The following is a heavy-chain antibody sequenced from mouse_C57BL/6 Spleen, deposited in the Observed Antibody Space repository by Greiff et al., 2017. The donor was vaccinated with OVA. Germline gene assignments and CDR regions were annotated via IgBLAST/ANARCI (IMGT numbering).Heavy chain of an antibody. J-gene: IGHJ4*01. D-gene: IGHD1-1*01. Sequence: EVQLVESGGGLVKPGGSLKLSCAASGFTFSSYAMSWVRQTPEKRLEWVATISDGGSYTYYPDNVKGRFTISRDNAKNNLYLQMSHLKSEDTAMYYCARDAYGSSRDYWGQGTSVTVSS. CDR2: ISDGGSYT. V-gene: IGHV5-4*01. CDR3: ARDAYGSSRDY. CDR1: GFTFSSYA.